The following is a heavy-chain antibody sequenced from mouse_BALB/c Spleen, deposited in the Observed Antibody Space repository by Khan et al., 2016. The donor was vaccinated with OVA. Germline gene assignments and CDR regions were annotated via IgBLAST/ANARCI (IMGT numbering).Heavy chain of an antibody. D-gene: IGHD1-1*02. CDR2: ISTYYGDA. CDR3: TSGGRFAY. V-gene: IGHV1S137*01. Sequence: QVQLQQSGAELVRPGVSVKISCKGSGYTFTDYAMHWVKQSHAKTLEGIGVISTYYGDADYNQKFQGKASMTVDKSSSTAYMELARLTSEDSAIYCFTSGGRFAYWGQGTLVTVSA. CDR1: GYTFTDYA. J-gene: IGHJ3*01.